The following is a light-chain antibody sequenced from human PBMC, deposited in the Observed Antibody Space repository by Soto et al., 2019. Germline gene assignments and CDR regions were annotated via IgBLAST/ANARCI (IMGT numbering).Light chain of an antibody. CDR2: ASS. J-gene: IGLJ1*01. Sequence: QALRNQPASVSGSPGQSITISCTGTNSDVGSYNYVSWYQHHPGKAPRLIIYASSNRPSGVPHRFSGSRSGNTASLTISGLQAEDEADYYCSSYTSGSTLYVFGTGTKVTVL. CDR1: NSDVGSYNY. CDR3: SSYTSGSTLYV. V-gene: IGLV2-14*01.